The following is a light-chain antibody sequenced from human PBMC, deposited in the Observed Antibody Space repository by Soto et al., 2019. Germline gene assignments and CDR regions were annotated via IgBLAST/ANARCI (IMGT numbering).Light chain of an antibody. CDR2: DAS. Sequence: EIVLTQSPATLSLSPGERATLSFRSSQSVTTYLAWYQQKPGQAPRLLIYDASNRATGVPARFSGRGSGTDFTLTISSLEPEDFAVYFCQQYNKWPPWTFGHGTKVDIK. CDR3: QQYNKWPPWT. J-gene: IGKJ1*01. V-gene: IGKV3-11*01. CDR1: QSVTTY.